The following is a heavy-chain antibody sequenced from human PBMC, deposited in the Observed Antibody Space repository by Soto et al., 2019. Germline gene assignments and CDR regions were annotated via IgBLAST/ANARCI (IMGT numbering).Heavy chain of an antibody. CDR2: MKQDGSEK. V-gene: IGHV3-7*05. Sequence: EVQLVESGGGLVQPGGSLRLSCAASGFTFSNYWMSWVRQAPGKGLEWVANMKQDGSEKDYVGSGKGRFTISRDNAKNSLYLQMNSLSTEDTAGYYCARLITPRVLDSCGQGTLVTVSS. D-gene: IGHD1-20*01. CDR3: ARLITPRVLDS. J-gene: IGHJ4*02. CDR1: GFTFSNYW.